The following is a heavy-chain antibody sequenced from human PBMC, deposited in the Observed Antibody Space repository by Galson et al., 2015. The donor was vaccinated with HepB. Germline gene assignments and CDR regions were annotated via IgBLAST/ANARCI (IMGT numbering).Heavy chain of an antibody. D-gene: IGHD6-13*01. V-gene: IGHV3-9*01. CDR1: GFTFDDYG. CDR2: ISWNSRNI. J-gene: IGHJ6*02. Sequence: SLRLSCAASGFTFDDYGMHWVRQAPGKGLQWVSGISWNSRNIGYADSVKGRFTISRDNAKSSLYLQMNSLRAEDTALYYCAKEMGDGSSWYGVRYYGMDVWGQGTTVTVSS. CDR3: AKEMGDGSSWYGVRYYGMDV.